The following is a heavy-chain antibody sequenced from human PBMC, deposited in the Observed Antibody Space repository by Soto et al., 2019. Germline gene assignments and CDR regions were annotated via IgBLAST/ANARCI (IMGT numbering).Heavy chain of an antibody. CDR1: GFTCSGYY. CDR3: ARGLVYYDSSGYYYFDY. D-gene: IGHD3-22*01. CDR2: ISSSSSYT. J-gene: IGHJ4*02. V-gene: IGHV3-11*06. Sequence: GGSRSLSCTAAGFTCSGYYMSLIRQNPGKGLEWVSYISSSSSYTNYADSVKGRFTISRDNAKNSLYLQMNSLRAEDTAVYYCARGLVYYDSSGYYYFDYWGQGTLVTVSS.